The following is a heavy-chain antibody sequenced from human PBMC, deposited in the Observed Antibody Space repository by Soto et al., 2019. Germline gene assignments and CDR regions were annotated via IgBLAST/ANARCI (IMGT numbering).Heavy chain of an antibody. D-gene: IGHD1-1*01. CDR1: GVSISSYY. Sequence: PSETLSLTCTVSGVSISSYYWSWIRQPPGKGLEWIGYIYYSGSTNYNPSLKSRVTISVDTSKNQFSLKLSSVTAADTAVYYCGSATTGRRYYYYYMDVWGKGTTVTVSS. CDR2: IYYSGST. J-gene: IGHJ6*03. CDR3: GSATTGRRYYYYYMDV. V-gene: IGHV4-59*01.